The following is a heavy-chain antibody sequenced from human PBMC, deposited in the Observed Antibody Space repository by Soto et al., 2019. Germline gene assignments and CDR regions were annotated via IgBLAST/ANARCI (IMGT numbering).Heavy chain of an antibody. V-gene: IGHV3-53*01. CDR3: ASSLWFEELSGYGMDV. CDR1: GFTVSSNY. J-gene: IGHJ6*02. D-gene: IGHD3-10*01. Sequence: GGSLRLSCAASGFTVSSNYMNWVRQAPGKGLEWVSLIDRGGSTYYADSVKGRFIISRDKSKNTLYLQMNSLRAEDTALYYRASSLWFEELSGYGMDVWGQGTTVTVSS. CDR2: IDRGGST.